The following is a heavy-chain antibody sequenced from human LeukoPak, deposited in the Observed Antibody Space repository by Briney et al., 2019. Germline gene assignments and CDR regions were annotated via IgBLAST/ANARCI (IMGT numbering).Heavy chain of an antibody. CDR2: IYYSGST. Sequence: SETLSLTCTVSGGSISSYYWSWIRQPPGKGLEWIGYIYYSGSTNYNPSLKSRVTISVDASKNQFSLKLSSVTAADTAVYYCARDWSSSWERGSWFDPWGQGTLVTVSS. CDR3: ARDWSSSWERGSWFDP. D-gene: IGHD6-13*01. CDR1: GGSISSYY. V-gene: IGHV4-59*12. J-gene: IGHJ5*02.